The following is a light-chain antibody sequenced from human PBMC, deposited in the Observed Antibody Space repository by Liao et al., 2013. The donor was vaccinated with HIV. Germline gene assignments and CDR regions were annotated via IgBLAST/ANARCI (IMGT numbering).Light chain of an antibody. CDR1: KLGDKY. Sequence: SYELTQPPSVSVSPGQTASITCSGDKLGDKYACWYQQKPGQSPVLVIYQDSKRPSGIPERFSGSNSGHTATLTISRVEAGDEADYYCQVWDDNIRGVVFGGGTKLTVL. J-gene: IGLJ2*01. CDR2: QDS. CDR3: QVWDDNIRGVV. V-gene: IGLV3-1*01.